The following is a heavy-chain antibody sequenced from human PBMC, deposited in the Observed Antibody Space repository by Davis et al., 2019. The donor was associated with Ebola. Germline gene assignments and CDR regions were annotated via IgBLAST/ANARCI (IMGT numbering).Heavy chain of an antibody. J-gene: IGHJ1*01. Sequence: PGGSLRLSCTVSGGSISSYYWSWIRQPPGKGLEWIGYIYYSGSTNYNPSLKSRVTISVDTSKNQFSLKLSSVTAADTAVYYCASYSTGYYPSREYFQHWGQGTLVTVSS. CDR2: IYYSGST. V-gene: IGHV4-59*01. D-gene: IGHD3-9*01. CDR1: GGSISSYY. CDR3: ASYSTGYYPSREYFQH.